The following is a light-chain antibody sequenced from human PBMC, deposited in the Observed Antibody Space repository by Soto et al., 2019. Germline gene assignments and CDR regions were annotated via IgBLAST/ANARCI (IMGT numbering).Light chain of an antibody. CDR3: SSRRSDITYV. J-gene: IGLJ1*01. CDR1: ITDIGAYNY. V-gene: IGLV2-14*01. Sequence: QSVLTQPASVSGSPGQSITISCTGTITDIGAYNYVSWYQQHPGKAPKLLIYGVSSRPSGVSNRFSGSKSGNAAYLTISGLQADDEAEYYCSSRRSDITYVCGTGTKVTVL. CDR2: GVS.